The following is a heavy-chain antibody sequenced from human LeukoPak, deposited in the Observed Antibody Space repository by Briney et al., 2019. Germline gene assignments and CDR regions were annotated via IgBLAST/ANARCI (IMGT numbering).Heavy chain of an antibody. CDR3: ARRIVVVPAARSTGYSYGYLSFAFDI. Sequence: GESLKISCQGSGFSFTSYWIGWVRQMPGKGLEWMGIIYPVDSDPRYSTSFPGQVTISADKSISTAYLQWSSLKASDTAMYYCARRIVVVPAARSTGYSYGYLSFAFDIWGQGTMVTVSS. CDR1: GFSFTSYW. V-gene: IGHV5-51*01. J-gene: IGHJ3*02. D-gene: IGHD2-2*01. CDR2: IYPVDSDP.